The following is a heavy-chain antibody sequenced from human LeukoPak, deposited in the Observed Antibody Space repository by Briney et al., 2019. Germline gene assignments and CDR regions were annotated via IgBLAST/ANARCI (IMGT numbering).Heavy chain of an antibody. CDR2: ISYDGSNK. CDR1: GFSFSSYS. D-gene: IGHD6-6*01. V-gene: IGHV3-30*04. Sequence: SGGSLRLSCAASGFSFSSYSITWVRQAPGKGLEWVAVISYDGSNKYYADSVKGRFTISRDNSKNTLYLQMNSLRAEDTAVYYCARDGASIASYFDYWGQGTLVTVSS. CDR3: ARDGASIASYFDY. J-gene: IGHJ4*02.